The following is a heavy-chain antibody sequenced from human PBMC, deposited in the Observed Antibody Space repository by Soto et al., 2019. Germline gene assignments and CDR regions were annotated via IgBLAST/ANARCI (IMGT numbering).Heavy chain of an antibody. Sequence: PSETLSLTCTVSGGSISTDHYHWTWIRQTPGKGLEWIGYIYYSGSTNSNPSLQSRVTISVDTSKNQFSLRLSSVTAADTAVYYCARVKGSGIAAAGTEFDYWGQGTLVTVSS. J-gene: IGHJ4*02. CDR3: ARVKGSGIAAAGTEFDY. V-gene: IGHV4-61*01. CDR1: GGSISTDHYH. CDR2: IYYSGST. D-gene: IGHD6-13*01.